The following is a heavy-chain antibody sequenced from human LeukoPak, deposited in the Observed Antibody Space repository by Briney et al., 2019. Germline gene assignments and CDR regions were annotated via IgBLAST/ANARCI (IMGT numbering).Heavy chain of an antibody. V-gene: IGHV4-59*01. CDR2: VYYSGST. CDR1: GGSMSNYY. Sequence: PSETLSLTCTVSGGSMSNYYWNWIRQPPGKGLEWIGYVYYSGSTNYNPSLKSRVTISVDTSKNQFSLKLSSVTAADTAVYYCARTTEGYCRGRSCYSYYYYMDVWGKGTTVTVSS. J-gene: IGHJ6*03. D-gene: IGHD2-15*01. CDR3: ARTTEGYCRGRSCYSYYYYMDV.